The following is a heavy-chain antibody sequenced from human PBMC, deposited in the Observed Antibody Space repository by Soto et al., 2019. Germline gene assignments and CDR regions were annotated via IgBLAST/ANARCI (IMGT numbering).Heavy chain of an antibody. J-gene: IGHJ6*02. CDR3: AKNGRTPYYYYGMDV. CDR2: ISGYNGDT. CDR1: GYTFTRYG. Sequence: QGQLVQSGGEVKKPGASVKVSCKASGYTFTRYGISWVRQAPGQGLEWMGWISGYNGDTKYAQKFQGRVTMTVDTSPPTSYMELRSLTSDDRAVYYCAKNGRTPYYYYGMDVWGQGTTVTVSS. V-gene: IGHV1-18*01. D-gene: IGHD1-7*01.